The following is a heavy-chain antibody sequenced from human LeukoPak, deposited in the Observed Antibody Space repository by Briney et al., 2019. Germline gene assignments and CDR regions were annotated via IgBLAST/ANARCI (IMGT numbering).Heavy chain of an antibody. V-gene: IGHV3-15*05. CDR1: GFTFSNAW. D-gene: IGHD2-2*01. Sequence: GGSLRLSCAASGFTFSNAWMTWVRQAPGKGLEWVGRIYRNADGGTTDYAAPVKGRFTISRDDSKNTLYLQMNSLKTEDTAVYYCTTDSYCSTTTCYASSNYYYGLDAWGQGTSVTVS. J-gene: IGHJ6*02. CDR2: IYRNADGGTT. CDR3: TTDSYCSTTTCYASSNYYYGLDA.